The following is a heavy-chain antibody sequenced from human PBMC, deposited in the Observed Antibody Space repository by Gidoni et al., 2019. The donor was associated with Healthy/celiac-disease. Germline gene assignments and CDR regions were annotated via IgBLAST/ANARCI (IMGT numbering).Heavy chain of an antibody. CDR3: AKDRQYANYGSGIFDY. V-gene: IGHV3-9*02. Sequence: EVQLVESGGGLVHPGRSLGLTCAAAGFTSDDYAMHLVRDAPGKGLEWVSGISLNRGSIGYADSVKGRFTISRDNAKYSLYMQMNSLRAEDTALYYCAKDRQYANYGSGIFDYWGQGTLVTVSS. D-gene: IGHD3-10*01. J-gene: IGHJ4*02. CDR1: GFTSDDYA. CDR2: ISLNRGSI.